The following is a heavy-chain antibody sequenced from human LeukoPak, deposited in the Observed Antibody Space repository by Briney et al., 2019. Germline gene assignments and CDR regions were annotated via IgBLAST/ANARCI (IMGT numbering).Heavy chain of an antibody. CDR2: IYSGGST. V-gene: IGHV3-66*01. CDR1: GFTVSSNY. CDR3: ARALGGSLDY. D-gene: IGHD3-16*01. J-gene: IGHJ4*02. Sequence: GGSLRLSYAASGFTVSSNYMTWVRQAPGKGLEWVSVIYSGGSTYSADSVKGRFTISRDNSKNTLYLQMNSLRAEDTAVYYCARALGGSLDYWGQGTLVTVSS.